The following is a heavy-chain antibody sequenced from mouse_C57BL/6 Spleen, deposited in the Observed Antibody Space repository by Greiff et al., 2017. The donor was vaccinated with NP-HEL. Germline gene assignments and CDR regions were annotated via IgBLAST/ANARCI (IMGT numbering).Heavy chain of an antibody. D-gene: IGHD1-1*01. J-gene: IGHJ2*01. Sequence: VKLMESGAELARPGASVKLSCKASGYTFTSYGISWVKQRTGQGLEWIGEIYPRSGNTYYNEKFKGKATLTADKSSSTAYMELRSLTSEDSAVYFCARYHSLITTVVAGGYFDYWGQGTTLTVSS. CDR1: GYTFTSYG. CDR2: IYPRSGNT. CDR3: ARYHSLITTVVAGGYFDY. V-gene: IGHV1-81*01.